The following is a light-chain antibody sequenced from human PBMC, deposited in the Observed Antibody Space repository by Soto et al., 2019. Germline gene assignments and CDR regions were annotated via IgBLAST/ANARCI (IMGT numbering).Light chain of an antibody. Sequence: QSVLTQPRSASGTPGQGVTISCSGSSSNIGTNTLNSYKQLPGTAPKLLIYSNDLRPSGVPDRFSGCKSGTSASLAISGLQSEDEADYYCEAWDDSRYGAVFGGGTKLTVL. CDR1: SSNIGTNT. J-gene: IGLJ2*01. V-gene: IGLV1-44*01. CDR3: EAWDDSRYGAV. CDR2: SND.